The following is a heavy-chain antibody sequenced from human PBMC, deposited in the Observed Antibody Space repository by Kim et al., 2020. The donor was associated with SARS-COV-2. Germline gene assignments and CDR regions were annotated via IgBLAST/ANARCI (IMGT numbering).Heavy chain of an antibody. CDR1: GFTFSSDA. J-gene: IGHJ4*02. CDR2: ISRIGGNT. CDR3: AKAGPGGHNSFDY. V-gene: IGHV3-23*01. D-gene: IGHD6-19*01. Sequence: GGSLRLSCAASGFTFSSDAMSWVRQAPGKGLELVSGISRIGGNTYYADPVKGRFTISRDTSTNILSLQMNSLRAEDTAVYYCAKAGPGGHNSFDYWGQGT.